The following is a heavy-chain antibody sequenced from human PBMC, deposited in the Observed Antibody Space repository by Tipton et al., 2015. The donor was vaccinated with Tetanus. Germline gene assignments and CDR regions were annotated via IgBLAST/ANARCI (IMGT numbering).Heavy chain of an antibody. CDR1: GYTFTSYG. V-gene: IGHV1-18*01. J-gene: IGHJ6*03. D-gene: IGHD3-22*01. CDR3: ARDVGRDYYDSSGYYMDV. Sequence: QLVQSGPEVMKPGASVKVSCKASGYTFTSYGISWVRQAPGQGLEWMGWISAYNGNTNYAQKLQGRVTMTTDTSTSTAYMELRSLRSDDTAVYYCARDVGRDYYDSSGYYMDVWGKGTTVTVSS. CDR2: ISAYNGNT.